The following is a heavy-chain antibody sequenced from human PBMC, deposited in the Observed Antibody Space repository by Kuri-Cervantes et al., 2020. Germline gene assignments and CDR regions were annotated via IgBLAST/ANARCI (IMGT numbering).Heavy chain of an antibody. CDR3: ARSRKKGGYGMDV. CDR2: INWNGGST. J-gene: IGHJ6*02. D-gene: IGHD1-26*01. CDR1: GFTFDDYG. Sequence: GESLKISCAASGFTFDDYGMSWVRQAPGKGLEWVSGINWNGGSTYYADSVKGRFTISRDNSKNTLYLQMNSLRAEDTAVYYCARSRKKGGYGMDVWGQGTTVTVSS. V-gene: IGHV3-20*04.